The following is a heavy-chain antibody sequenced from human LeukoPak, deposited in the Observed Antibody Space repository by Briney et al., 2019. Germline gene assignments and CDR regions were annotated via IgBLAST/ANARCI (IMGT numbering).Heavy chain of an antibody. V-gene: IGHV3-30*03. CDR1: GFTFSSYG. D-gene: IGHD2-8*02. Sequence: PGRSLTLPCAASGFTFSSYGMHWVRQAPGKGLEWVAVISYDGSNKDYADSVKGRFTISRDNSKNTLYLQMNSLRAEDTAVYYCARDAGGYGMDVWGQGTTVTVSS. CDR2: ISYDGSNK. J-gene: IGHJ6*02. CDR3: ARDAGGYGMDV.